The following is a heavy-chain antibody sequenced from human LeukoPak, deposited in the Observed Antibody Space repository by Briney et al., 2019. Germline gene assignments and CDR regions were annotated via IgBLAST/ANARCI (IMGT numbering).Heavy chain of an antibody. CDR3: ARDLTECTSCFSGPDY. CDR1: GFTFSSYS. Sequence: PGGSLRLSCAASGFTFSSYSMNWVRQAPGKGLEWVSSISSSSSYIYYADSVKGRLTISRDNAKNSLYLQMNSLRAEDTAVYYCARDLTECTSCFSGPDYWGQGTLVTVSS. V-gene: IGHV3-21*01. D-gene: IGHD2-2*01. CDR2: ISSSSSYI. J-gene: IGHJ4*02.